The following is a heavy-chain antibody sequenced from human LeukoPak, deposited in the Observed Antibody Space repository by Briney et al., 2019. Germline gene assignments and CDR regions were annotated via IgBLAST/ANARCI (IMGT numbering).Heavy chain of an antibody. J-gene: IGHJ5*02. V-gene: IGHV1-3*01. CDR2: INAGNGNT. D-gene: IGHD3-9*01. CDR3: ARTHPLRYFDWSQRSNWFDP. Sequence: GASVKVSCKASGYTFTSYAMHWVRQAPGQRLEWMGWINAGNGNTKYSQKFQGRVTITRDTSASTAYMELSSLRSEDTAVYYCARTHPLRYFDWSQRSNWFDPWGQETLVTVSS. CDR1: GYTFTSYA.